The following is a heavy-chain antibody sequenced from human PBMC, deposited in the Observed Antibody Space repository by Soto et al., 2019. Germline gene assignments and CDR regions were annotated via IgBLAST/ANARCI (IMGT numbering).Heavy chain of an antibody. V-gene: IGHV4-61*01. CDR3: ASSWDAPVVPAAPRYYYGMDV. D-gene: IGHD2-2*01. CDR1: GGSVSSGSYY. Sequence: LSLTCTVSGGSVSSGSYYWSWIRQPPGKGLEWIGYIYYSGSTNYNPSLKSRVTISVDTSKNQFSLKLSSVTAADTAVYYCASSWDAPVVPAAPRYYYGMDVWGQGTTVTVSS. J-gene: IGHJ6*02. CDR2: IYYSGST.